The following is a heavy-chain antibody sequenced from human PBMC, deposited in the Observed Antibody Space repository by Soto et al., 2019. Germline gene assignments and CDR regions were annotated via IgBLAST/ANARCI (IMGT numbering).Heavy chain of an antibody. D-gene: IGHD1-1*01. V-gene: IGHV3-33*01. CDR1: GFTFRSHG. Sequence: QVQLVESGGGVVQRGRSLRLSCEASGFTFRSHGMHWVRQAPGKGLEWLAVIWYDGSGKYYADSVKGRFTISRDNSKNTLYLQMNSLTVEDTAVYYCARWSDNKVVDPWGQGTVVTVS. J-gene: IGHJ5*02. CDR3: ARWSDNKVVDP. CDR2: IWYDGSGK.